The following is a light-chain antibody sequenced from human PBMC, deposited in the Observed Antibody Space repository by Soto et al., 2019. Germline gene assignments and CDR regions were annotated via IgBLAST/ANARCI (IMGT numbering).Light chain of an antibody. V-gene: IGKV3-20*01. CDR1: QSVGSY. CDR3: QHYGGSPWT. Sequence: DIVLTQSPGTLSLSPGERATLSCRASQSVGSYLAWYQQKPGQAPRLLIYTTSNRATDIPDRFSGSGSGTGFTLTISSLEPEDFAVYYCQHYGGSPWTFGQGTKVEI. CDR2: TTS. J-gene: IGKJ1*01.